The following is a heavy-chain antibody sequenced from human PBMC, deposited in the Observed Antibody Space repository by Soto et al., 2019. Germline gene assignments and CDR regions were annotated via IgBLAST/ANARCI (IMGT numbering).Heavy chain of an antibody. Sequence: GGSLRLSCAASGFTFSSYSMTWVRQAPGKGLEWVSSISSSSSYIYYADSVKGRFTISRDNAKNSLYLQMNSLRAEDTAVYYCARLRSSYSSSGGFDYWGQGTLVTVSS. CDR3: ARLRSSYSSSGGFDY. J-gene: IGHJ4*02. V-gene: IGHV3-21*01. CDR1: GFTFSSYS. D-gene: IGHD6-6*01. CDR2: ISSSSSYI.